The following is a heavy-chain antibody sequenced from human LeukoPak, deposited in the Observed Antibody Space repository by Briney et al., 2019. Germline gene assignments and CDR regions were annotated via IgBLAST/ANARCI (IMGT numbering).Heavy chain of an antibody. J-gene: IGHJ5*02. CDR2: INHSGST. CDR1: GGSFSGYY. V-gene: IGHV4-34*01. CDR3: ARQTRLYSSGWYPRDWFDP. D-gene: IGHD6-19*01. Sequence: SETLSLTCAVYGGSFSGYYWSWIRQPPGKGLEWIGEINHSGSTNYNPSLKSRVTISVDTSKNQFSLKLSSVTAADTAVYYCARQTRLYSSGWYPRDWFDPWGQGTLVTVSS.